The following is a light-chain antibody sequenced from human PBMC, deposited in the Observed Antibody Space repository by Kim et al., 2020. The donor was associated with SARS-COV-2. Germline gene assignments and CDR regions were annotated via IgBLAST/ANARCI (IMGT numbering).Light chain of an antibody. V-gene: IGLV1-47*01. Sequence: GQRVTMSWSGSSANIESNYVYWYQQLPGTDPKVLIYRNNQRPSGVPDRFSGSKSGTSASLAISGLRSEDEADYYCAAWDDSLSGRVFGGETKLTVL. CDR2: RNN. CDR1: SANIESNY. J-gene: IGLJ3*02. CDR3: AAWDDSLSGRV.